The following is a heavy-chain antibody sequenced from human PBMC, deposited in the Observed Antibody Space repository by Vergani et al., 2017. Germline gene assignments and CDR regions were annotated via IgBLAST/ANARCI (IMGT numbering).Heavy chain of an antibody. CDR3: ARVNTETNGHLYYYYYIDV. Sequence: QVQLQQWGGGLLKPSETLSLTCVVNGGSFTSYHWTWIRQSPGEGLGWVGDIDHTGRPDYNPSLKSRLNMSVDKSRHQFSLTLNSVTATDTAIYFCARVNTETNGHLYYYYYIDVWGQGTAVTVS. J-gene: IGHJ6*03. CDR2: IDHTGRP. CDR1: GGSFTSYH. D-gene: IGHD4-11*01. V-gene: IGHV4-34*01.